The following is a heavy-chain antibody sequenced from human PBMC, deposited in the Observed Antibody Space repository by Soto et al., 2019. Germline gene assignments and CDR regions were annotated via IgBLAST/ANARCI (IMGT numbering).Heavy chain of an antibody. CDR2: IWYDGSNK. D-gene: IGHD2-2*01. V-gene: IGHV3-33*01. Sequence: GGSLRLSCAASGFTFSSYGMHWVRQAPGKGLEWVAVIWYDGSNKYYADSVKGRFTISRDNSKNTLYLQMNSLRAEDTAVYYCARGSGCSSTSCPIWFDPWGQGTLVTVSS. CDR3: ARGSGCSSTSCPIWFDP. CDR1: GFTFSSYG. J-gene: IGHJ5*02.